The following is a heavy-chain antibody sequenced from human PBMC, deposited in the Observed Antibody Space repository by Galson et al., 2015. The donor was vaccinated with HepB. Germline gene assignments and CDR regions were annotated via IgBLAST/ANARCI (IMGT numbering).Heavy chain of an antibody. CDR3: ARGGLIRLEGYSWFDP. V-gene: IGHV1-8*01. Sequence: SVKVSCKASGYTFTSYDINWVRRATGQGLEWMGWMNPNSGNTGYAQKFQARVTMTRNTSISTAYMELSSQRSGETAVYYSARGGLIRLEGYSWFDPWGQGTLVTVSS. D-gene: IGHD3-3*01. CDR2: MNPNSGNT. CDR1: GYTFTSYD. J-gene: IGHJ5*02.